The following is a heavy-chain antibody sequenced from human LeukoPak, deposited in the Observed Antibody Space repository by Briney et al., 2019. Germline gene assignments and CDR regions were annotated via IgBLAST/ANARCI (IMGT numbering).Heavy chain of an antibody. V-gene: IGHV3-64D*06. CDR3: VKDAVAVAGTVGYFQH. Sequence: PGRSLRLSCAASGFTFSSHAMHWVRQAPGKGLEYVSAISSNGGSTYYADSVKGRFTISRDNSKNTLYLQMSSLRAEDTAVYYCVKDAVAVAGTVGYFQHWGQGTLVTVSS. D-gene: IGHD6-19*01. CDR1: GFTFSSHA. CDR2: ISSNGGST. J-gene: IGHJ1*01.